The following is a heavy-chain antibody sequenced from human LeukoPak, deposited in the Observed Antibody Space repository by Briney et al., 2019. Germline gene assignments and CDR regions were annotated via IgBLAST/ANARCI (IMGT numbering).Heavy chain of an antibody. D-gene: IGHD2-2*03. Sequence: PGGSLRLSCAASEFTFSSYSMNWVRQAPGKGLEWVSGISGSGGSTYYADSVKGRFTISRDNSKNTLYLQMNSLRAEDTAVYYCAKESGYCSSSSCPYYFDYWGQGTLVTVSS. CDR2: ISGSGGST. CDR3: AKESGYCSSSSCPYYFDY. V-gene: IGHV3-23*01. CDR1: EFTFSSYS. J-gene: IGHJ4*02.